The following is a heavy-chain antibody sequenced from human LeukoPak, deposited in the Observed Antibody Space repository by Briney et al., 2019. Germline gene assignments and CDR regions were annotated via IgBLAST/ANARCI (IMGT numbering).Heavy chain of an antibody. CDR1: GYTFTGYY. Sequence: ASVKVSCKASGYTFTGYYMHWVRQAPGQGLEWMGWINPNSGGTNYAQKFQGRVTMTRDTSISTAYMELSRLRSDDTAVYYCARVPITGTTVVAYNWFDPWGQGTLVPVSS. CDR3: ARVPITGTTVVAYNWFDP. J-gene: IGHJ5*02. CDR2: INPNSGGT. D-gene: IGHD1-7*01. V-gene: IGHV1-2*02.